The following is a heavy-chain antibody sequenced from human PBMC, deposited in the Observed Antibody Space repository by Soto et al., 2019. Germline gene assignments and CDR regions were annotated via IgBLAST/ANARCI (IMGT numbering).Heavy chain of an antibody. J-gene: IGHJ4*02. CDR2: INAGNGNT. V-gene: IGHV1-3*05. D-gene: IGHD6-19*01. CDR3: ARAVAVAADFDY. Sequence: QVQLVQSGAEEKKPGASVKVSCKASGYTFTGYAMHWVRQAPGQRLEWMGWINAGNGNTKYSQKFQGRVTITRDTSASTDYIELSSRRSEDTAVYYCARAVAVAADFDYWGQRTLVTVSS. CDR1: GYTFTGYA.